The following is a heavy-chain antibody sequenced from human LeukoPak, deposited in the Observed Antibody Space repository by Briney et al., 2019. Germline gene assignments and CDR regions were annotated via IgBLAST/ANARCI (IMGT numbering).Heavy chain of an antibody. CDR2: IYYSGST. CDR3: ARDSGVGATPPYYYYGMDV. V-gene: IGHV4-59*01. CDR1: GGSISSYY. D-gene: IGHD1-26*01. J-gene: IGHJ6*02. Sequence: PSETLSLTCTVSGGSISSYYWSWIRQPPGKGLEWIGYIYYSGSTNYNPPLKSRVTISVDTSKNQFSLKLSSVTAADTAVYYCARDSGVGATPPYYYYGMDVWGQGTTVTVSS.